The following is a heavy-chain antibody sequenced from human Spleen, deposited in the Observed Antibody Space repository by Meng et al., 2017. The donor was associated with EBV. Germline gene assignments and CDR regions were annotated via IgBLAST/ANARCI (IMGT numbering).Heavy chain of an antibody. V-gene: IGHV6-1*01. CDR2: TYYRSKWYN. J-gene: IGHJ5*02. CDR3: AGVGSTISTDWFDT. CDR1: GDSVFNINGG. D-gene: IGHD3-9*01. Sequence: QVPRQQHGPGPVKPSQTLSLTCAIPGDSVFNINGGWNWIRQSPSRGLEWLGRTYYRSKWYNDYAVSVKGRITINPDTTKNQVSLQLNSVTPEDTAVYYCAGVGSTISTDWFDTWGQGTLVTVSS.